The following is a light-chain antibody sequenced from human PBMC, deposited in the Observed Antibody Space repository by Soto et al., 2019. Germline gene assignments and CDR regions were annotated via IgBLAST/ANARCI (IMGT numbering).Light chain of an antibody. CDR1: QSVTTN. V-gene: IGKV3-20*01. J-gene: IGKJ3*01. CDR3: QQYGSSPFT. Sequence: EVVMTQSPATLSVSPGERATLSCRASQSVTTNMAWYHQKPGQAPRLLIYGASTRATGIPARFSGSGSGTDFTLTISRLEPEDFAVYYCQQYGSSPFTFGPGTKVDIK. CDR2: GAS.